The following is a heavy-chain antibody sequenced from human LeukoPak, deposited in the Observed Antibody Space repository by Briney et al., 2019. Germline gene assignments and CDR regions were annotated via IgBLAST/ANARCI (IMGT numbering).Heavy chain of an antibody. CDR2: IYYSGST. V-gene: IGHV4-31*03. CDR3: ARERDIVATRRYFDY. J-gene: IGHJ4*02. D-gene: IGHD5-12*01. CDR1: GGSISSGGYY. Sequence: SETLSLTCTVSGGSISSGGYYWSWIRQHPGKGLEWIGYIYYSGSTYYNPSLKSRVTISVDTSKNQFSLKLSSVTAADTAVYYCARERDIVATRRYFDYWGQGTLVTVSS.